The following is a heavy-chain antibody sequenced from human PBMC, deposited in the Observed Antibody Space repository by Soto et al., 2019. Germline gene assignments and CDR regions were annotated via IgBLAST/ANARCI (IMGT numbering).Heavy chain of an antibody. CDR1: GGTYSSYT. D-gene: IGHD3-10*01. V-gene: IGHV1-69*08. Sequence: QFQLVQSGAEVKKPGSSVKVSCKASGGTYSSYTISWVRQAPGQGLEWMGRIIPILGIANYAQKFQGRVKITADKSTSTAYMALSSLRSEDTAVYYCAREEYYYGSGSFFTGWGQGTLVTVSS. J-gene: IGHJ4*02. CDR3: AREEYYYGSGSFFTG. CDR2: IIPILGIA.